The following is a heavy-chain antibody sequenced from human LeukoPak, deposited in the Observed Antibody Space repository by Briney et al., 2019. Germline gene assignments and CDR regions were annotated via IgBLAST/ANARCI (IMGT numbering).Heavy chain of an antibody. CDR1: GYTFTSYY. V-gene: IGHV1-46*01. Sequence: ASEKVSCKASGYTFTSYYMHWVRQAPGQGLEWMGIINPSCGSTSYAQKFQGRVTMDRDTSTSTVYMELSSLRSEDTAVYYCARLLNYYDSSGYYQYYFDYWGQGTLVTVPS. CDR2: INPSCGST. D-gene: IGHD3-22*01. J-gene: IGHJ4*02. CDR3: ARLLNYYDSSGYYQYYFDY.